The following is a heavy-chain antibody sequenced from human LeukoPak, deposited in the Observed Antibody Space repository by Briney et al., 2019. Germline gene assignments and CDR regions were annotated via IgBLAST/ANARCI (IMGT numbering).Heavy chain of an antibody. CDR2: ISGSGGST. J-gene: IGHJ3*02. CDR3: AKESFSKTARYFDWTLLEDALDI. D-gene: IGHD3-9*01. V-gene: IGHV3-23*01. CDR1: GFTFSSYG. Sequence: GGSLRLSCAASGFTFSSYGMSWVRQAPGKGLEWVSAISGSGGSTYYADSVKGRFTISRDNSKNTLYLQMNSLRAEDTAVYYCAKESFSKTARYFDWTLLEDALDIWGQGTMVTVSS.